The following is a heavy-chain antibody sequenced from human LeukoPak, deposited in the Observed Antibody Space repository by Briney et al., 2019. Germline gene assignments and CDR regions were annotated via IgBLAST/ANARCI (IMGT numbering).Heavy chain of an antibody. CDR3: ARDNRRGYSYGYNL. V-gene: IGHV4-34*01. CDR2: INHSGSA. CDR1: GGSISSYY. Sequence: SETLSLTCTVSGGSISSYYWSWIRQPPGKGLEWIGEINHSGSANYNPSLKSRVTISVDTSKNQFSLKLSSVTAADTAVYYCARDNRRGYSYGYNLWGQGTLVTVSS. J-gene: IGHJ5*02. D-gene: IGHD5-18*01.